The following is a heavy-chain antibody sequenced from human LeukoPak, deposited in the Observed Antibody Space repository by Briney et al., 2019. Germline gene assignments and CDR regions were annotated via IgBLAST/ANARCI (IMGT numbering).Heavy chain of an antibody. Sequence: ASVKVSCKASGYTFTSYDINWVRQATGQGLEWMGWMNPNSGNTGYAQKFQGRVTMTRNTSISTAYMELSSLRSEDTAVYYCAIWPVVGVRYSSGWYEDYYGMDVWGQGTTVTVSS. V-gene: IGHV1-8*01. D-gene: IGHD6-19*01. CDR2: MNPNSGNT. J-gene: IGHJ6*02. CDR1: GYTFTSYD. CDR3: AIWPVVGVRYSSGWYEDYYGMDV.